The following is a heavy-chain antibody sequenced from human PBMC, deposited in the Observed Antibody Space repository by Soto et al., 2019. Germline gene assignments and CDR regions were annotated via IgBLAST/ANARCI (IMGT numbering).Heavy chain of an antibody. CDR2: IYYSGST. CDR1: GGSISSSSYY. D-gene: IGHD2-2*01. Sequence: SETLSLTCTVSGGSISSSSYYWGWIRQPPGKGLEWIGSIYYSGSTYYNPSLKSRVTISVDTSKNQFSLKLSSVTAADTAVYYCARSVGYCSSTSCYPHTNWFDPWGQGTLVTVSS. J-gene: IGHJ5*02. CDR3: ARSVGYCSSTSCYPHTNWFDP. V-gene: IGHV4-39*01.